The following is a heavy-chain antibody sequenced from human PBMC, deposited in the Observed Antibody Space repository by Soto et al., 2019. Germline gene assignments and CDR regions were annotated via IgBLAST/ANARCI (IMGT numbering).Heavy chain of an antibody. CDR1: GYTFTSYG. J-gene: IGHJ4*02. D-gene: IGHD2-21*01. Sequence: QVQLVQSGAEVKKPGASVKVSCKASGYTFTSYGISWVRQAPGQGLEWMGWISAYNGNTIYAQKLQGRVTMTTDTSTSTAYMELRRLISDDMVVYCCARDLQGDPYYWGQGTLVTVSS. V-gene: IGHV1-18*03. CDR2: ISAYNGNT. CDR3: ARDLQGDPYY.